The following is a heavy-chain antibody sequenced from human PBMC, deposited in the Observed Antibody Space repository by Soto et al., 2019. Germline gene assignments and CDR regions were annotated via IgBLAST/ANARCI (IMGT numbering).Heavy chain of an antibody. J-gene: IGHJ1*01. CDR3: AREENCSDGICYSEYFQR. CDR1: GYIFTAYS. Sequence: QVQLVQSGAEVKKPGVSVKVSCKASGYIFTAYSMHWVRQAPGQGLEWMGVVNPSGGSTNYAQKFQGRITMTRDTSTSTVSMDLSSRTSEDTAVYYCAREENCSDGICYSEYFQRWGQGTLVTVSS. CDR2: VNPSGGST. V-gene: IGHV1-46*01. D-gene: IGHD2-15*01.